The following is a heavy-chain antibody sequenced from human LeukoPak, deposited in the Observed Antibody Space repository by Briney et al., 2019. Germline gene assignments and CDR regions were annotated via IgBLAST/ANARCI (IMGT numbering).Heavy chain of an antibody. CDR3: ASGAVAGIFDY. Sequence: SETLSLTCAVCGGSFSGYYWSWIRQPPGKGLEWIGEINHSGSTNYNPSLKSRVTISVDTSKNQFSLKLSSVTAADTAVYYCASGAVAGIFDYWGQGTLVTVSS. V-gene: IGHV4-34*01. CDR1: GGSFSGYY. D-gene: IGHD6-19*01. J-gene: IGHJ4*02. CDR2: INHSGST.